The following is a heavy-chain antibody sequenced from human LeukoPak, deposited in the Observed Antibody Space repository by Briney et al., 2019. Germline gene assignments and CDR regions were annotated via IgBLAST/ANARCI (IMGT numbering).Heavy chain of an antibody. CDR1: GGSISSHY. Sequence: PSETLSLTCTVSGGSISSHYWSWIRQPPGKGLEWIGYIYYSGSTHYNPSLKSRVTISVDTSKNQFSLKLSSVTAADTAVYYCARDEGGSAYWGQGTLVTVSS. J-gene: IGHJ4*02. V-gene: IGHV4-59*11. D-gene: IGHD2-2*01. CDR2: IYYSGST. CDR3: ARDEGGSAY.